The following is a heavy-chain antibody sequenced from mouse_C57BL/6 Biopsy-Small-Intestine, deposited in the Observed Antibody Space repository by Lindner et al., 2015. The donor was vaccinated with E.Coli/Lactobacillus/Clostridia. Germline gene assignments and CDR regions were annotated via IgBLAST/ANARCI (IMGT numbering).Heavy chain of an antibody. V-gene: IGHV1-81*01. J-gene: IGHJ4*01. CDR2: MNPNSGNT. CDR3: ARANTTVTTNDY. Sequence: SVKVSCKASGYTFTSYDINWVRQATGQGLEWMGWMNPNSGNTGYAQKFQGRVTMTRNTSISTAYMELSSLRSEDTAVYYCARANTTVTTNDYWGQGALVTVSS. CDR1: GYTFTSYD. D-gene: IGHD2-13*01.